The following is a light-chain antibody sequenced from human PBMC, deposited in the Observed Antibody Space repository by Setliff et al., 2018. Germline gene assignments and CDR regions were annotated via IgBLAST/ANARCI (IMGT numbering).Light chain of an antibody. V-gene: IGLV2-8*01. CDR3: SSYGGDNNFV. CDR1: NSDVGGYSY. J-gene: IGLJ1*01. Sequence: SGSPGQSVTISCTGTNSDVGGYSYVSWYQQRPGKAPKLLIYEVSKRPSGVPDRFSGSKSGNTASLTVSGLQAEDEADYYCSSYGGDNNFVFGTGTKVTVL. CDR2: EVS.